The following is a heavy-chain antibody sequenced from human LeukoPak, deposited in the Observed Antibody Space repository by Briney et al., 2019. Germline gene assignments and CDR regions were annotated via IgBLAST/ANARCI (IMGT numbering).Heavy chain of an antibody. CDR2: ISYDGSNK. CDR1: GFTFSSYA. D-gene: IGHD3-22*01. V-gene: IGHV3-30-3*01. Sequence: GGSLRLSCAASGFTFSSYAMHWVRQAPGKGLEWVAVISYDGSNKYYADSVKGRFTISRDNSKNTLYLQMNSLRTEDTAVYYCARTVKWLSPHFDYWGQGTLVTVSS. CDR3: ARTVKWLSPHFDY. J-gene: IGHJ4*02.